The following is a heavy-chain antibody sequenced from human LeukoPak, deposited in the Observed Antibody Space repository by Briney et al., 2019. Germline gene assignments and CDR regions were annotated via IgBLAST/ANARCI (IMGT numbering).Heavy chain of an antibody. CDR1: GDSITRAGYY. V-gene: IGHV4-31*03. CDR3: ARTVDSSSWYPTDDAFDI. D-gene: IGHD6-13*01. J-gene: IGHJ3*02. CDR2: IYYSGST. Sequence: SETLSLTCTVSGDSITRAGYYWSWIRQPPGKGLEWIGYIYYSGSTYYNPSLKSRVTISVDTSKNQFSLKLSSVTAADTAVYYCARTVDSSSWYPTDDAFDIWGQGTMVTVSS.